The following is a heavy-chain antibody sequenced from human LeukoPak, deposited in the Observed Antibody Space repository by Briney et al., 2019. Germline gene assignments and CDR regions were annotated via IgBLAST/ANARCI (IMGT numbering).Heavy chain of an antibody. Sequence: GGSLRLSCAASGFTFSSYAMHWVRQAPGKGLEWVAVISYDGSNKYYADSVKGRFTISRDNSKNTLYLQMNSLRAEDTAVYYCARAPLAASEYFDYWGQGTLVTVSS. CDR1: GFTFSSYA. V-gene: IGHV3-30-3*01. CDR2: ISYDGSNK. J-gene: IGHJ4*02. D-gene: IGHD6-6*01. CDR3: ARAPLAASEYFDY.